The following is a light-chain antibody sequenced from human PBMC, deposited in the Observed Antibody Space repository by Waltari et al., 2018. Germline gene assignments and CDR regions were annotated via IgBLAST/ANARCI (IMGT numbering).Light chain of an antibody. CDR3: HSRDASGVGGS. V-gene: IGLV3-19*01. CDR2: DQN. J-gene: IGLJ2*01. CDR1: SLRRYY. Sequence: SSELTQDPAVSVAMGQTVRITCQGKSLRRYYASWYQQRPGQAPRLVMFDQNNRPSGVPDRFSGSNSDNTASLTITGAQAEDEASYYCHSRDASGVGGSFGGGTKLTVL.